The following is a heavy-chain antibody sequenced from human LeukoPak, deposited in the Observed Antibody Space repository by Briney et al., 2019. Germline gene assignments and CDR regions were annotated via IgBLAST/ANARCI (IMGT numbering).Heavy chain of an antibody. CDR2: ISASNGNT. V-gene: IGHV1-18*01. CDR1: GYTFTRYG. CDR3: ARDGGSYSSAFDI. J-gene: IGHJ3*02. Sequence: ASVKVSCKASGYTFTRYGISWVRQAPGQGLQWLGWISASNGNTNYAQKLQGRVTMTTDTSTSTAYMELRSLRSDDTAVYYCARDGGSYSSAFDIWGQGTMVTVSS. D-gene: IGHD1-26*01.